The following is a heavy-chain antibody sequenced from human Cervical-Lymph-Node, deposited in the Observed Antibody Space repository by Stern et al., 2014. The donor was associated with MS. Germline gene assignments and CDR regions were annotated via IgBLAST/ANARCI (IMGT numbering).Heavy chain of an antibody. V-gene: IGHV4-39*01. D-gene: IGHD2-8*02. CDR1: GDSISSYTHY. J-gene: IGHJ4*02. CDR2: VYYSGAT. Sequence: QLQLQESGPGLVKPSETLSLTCAVSGDSISSYTHYWAWIRQPPGKGLEWIGSVYYSGATYYNPSLKSPVTISVDTSTNHFSLGLNSGTAADTAVYYCAKHACTGAACPFDLWGQGTLVTVSS. CDR3: AKHACTGAACPFDL.